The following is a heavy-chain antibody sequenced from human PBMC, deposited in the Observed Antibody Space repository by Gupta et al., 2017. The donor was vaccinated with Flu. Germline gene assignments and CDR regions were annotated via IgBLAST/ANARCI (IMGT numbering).Heavy chain of an antibody. D-gene: IGHD3-3*01. CDR1: GFTFSSYS. CDR2: IDSASTYI. Sequence: EVQLVESGGGLVKPGGSLSLSCAASGFTFSSYSMTWVRQAPGKGLEWVSSIDSASTYIYYADSLKGRFTVSRDNAKNSLYLQMSSLSAADTAVYYCARANDYNSWSGYFAFDSWGQGILVTVSS. V-gene: IGHV3-21*01. J-gene: IGHJ4*02. CDR3: ARANDYNSWSGYFAFDS.